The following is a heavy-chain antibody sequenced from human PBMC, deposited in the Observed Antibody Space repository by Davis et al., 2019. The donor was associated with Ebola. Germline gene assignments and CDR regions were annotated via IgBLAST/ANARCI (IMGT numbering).Heavy chain of an antibody. CDR2: IIPIFGTA. Sequence: SVKVSCKASGGTFSSYAISWVRQAPGQGLEWMGGIIPIFGTANYAQKFQGRVTITADESTSTAYMELSSLRSEDTAVYYCARGGYGGNSGEGYYYGMDVWGQGTTVTVSS. V-gene: IGHV1-69*13. CDR1: GGTFSSYA. D-gene: IGHD4-23*01. CDR3: ARGGYGGNSGEGYYYGMDV. J-gene: IGHJ6*02.